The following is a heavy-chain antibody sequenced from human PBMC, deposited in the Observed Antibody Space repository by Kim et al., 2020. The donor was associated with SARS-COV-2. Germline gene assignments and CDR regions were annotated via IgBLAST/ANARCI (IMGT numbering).Heavy chain of an antibody. CDR2: INHSGST. D-gene: IGHD2-2*01. CDR3: ARGEGIVVVPAALGGAARRYGMDV. CDR1: GGSFSGYY. V-gene: IGHV4-34*01. J-gene: IGHJ6*02. Sequence: ETLSLTCAVYGGSFSGYYWSWIRQPPGKGLEWIGEINHSGSTNYNPSLKSRVTISVDTSKNQFSLKLSSVTAADTAVYYCARGEGIVVVPAALGGAARRYGMDVWGQGTTVTVSS.